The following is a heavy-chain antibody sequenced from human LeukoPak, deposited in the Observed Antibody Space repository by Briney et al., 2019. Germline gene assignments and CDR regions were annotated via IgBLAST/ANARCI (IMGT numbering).Heavy chain of an antibody. D-gene: IGHD5-18*01. V-gene: IGHV3-30*04. CDR1: GFTFSSYA. CDR3: AREGDTAMAS. Sequence: GGSLRLSCAASGFTFSSYAMHWVRQAPGKGLEWVAVISYDGSNKYYADSVKGRFTISRDNSKNTLYLQMNSLRAEDTAVYYCAREGDTAMASWGQGTLVTVSS. J-gene: IGHJ4*02. CDR2: ISYDGSNK.